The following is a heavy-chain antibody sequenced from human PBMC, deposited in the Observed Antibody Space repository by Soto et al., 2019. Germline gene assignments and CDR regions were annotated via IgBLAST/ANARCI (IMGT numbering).Heavy chain of an antibody. CDR3: ARYSSSWAFFDY. V-gene: IGHV4-30-2*01. CDR2: IYHSGST. D-gene: IGHD6-6*01. Sequence: QLQLQESGSGLVKPSQTLSLTCAVSGGSISSGGYSWSWIRQPPGKGLEWIGYIYHSGSTYYNPSRKSGVTISVDRSKNQFSLKLSSVTAADTAVYYCARYSSSWAFFDYWGQGTLVTVSS. J-gene: IGHJ4*02. CDR1: GGSISSGGYS.